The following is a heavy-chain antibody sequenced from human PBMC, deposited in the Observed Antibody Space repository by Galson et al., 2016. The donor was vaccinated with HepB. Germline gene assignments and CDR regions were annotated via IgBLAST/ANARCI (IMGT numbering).Heavy chain of an antibody. V-gene: IGHV3-74*01. CDR3: ASETGESHNDAFDI. CDR1: GFTFRNHF. D-gene: IGHD7-27*01. CDR2: INSDGTAA. J-gene: IGHJ3*02. Sequence: SLRLSCAASGFTFRNHFMHWVRQAPGKGLVWVARINSDGTAATYADSVKGRFTISRDNAKNSLYLQMNSLTVEDTAVYHCASETGESHNDAFDIWGQGTMLIVSS.